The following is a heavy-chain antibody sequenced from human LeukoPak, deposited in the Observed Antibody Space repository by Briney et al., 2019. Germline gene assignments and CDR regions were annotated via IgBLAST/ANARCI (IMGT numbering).Heavy chain of an antibody. Sequence: PSQTLSLTCTVSGGSISSGDYYWSWIRQPPGKGLEWIGYIYYSGSTNYNPSLKSRVTISVDTSKNQFSLKLSSVTAADTAVYYCARESSSWRRGEYYFDYWGQGTLVTVSS. CDR1: GGSISSGDYY. D-gene: IGHD6-13*01. CDR3: ARESSSWRRGEYYFDY. CDR2: IYYSGST. J-gene: IGHJ4*02. V-gene: IGHV4-30-4*01.